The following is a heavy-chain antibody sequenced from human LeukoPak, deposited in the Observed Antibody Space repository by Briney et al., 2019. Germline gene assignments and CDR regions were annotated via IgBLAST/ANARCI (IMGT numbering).Heavy chain of an antibody. CDR1: GYTFTSYA. CDR2: INPGNGNT. V-gene: IGHV1-3*01. D-gene: IGHD3-22*01. Sequence: GASVKVSCKASGYTFTSYAMHWVRQAPGQRLEWTGWINPGNGNTKYSQKFQGRVTITRDTSASTAYMELSSLRSEDTAVYYCAREAYDHYYFDYWGQGTLVTVSP. J-gene: IGHJ4*02. CDR3: AREAYDHYYFDY.